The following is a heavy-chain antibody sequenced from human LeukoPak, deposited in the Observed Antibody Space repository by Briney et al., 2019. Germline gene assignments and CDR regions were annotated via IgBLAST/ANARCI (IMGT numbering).Heavy chain of an antibody. Sequence: GGSLRLSCAASGFTFSSYSISWVRQAPGKGLEWVSAISSSGGSTDYTDSVKGRFTISRDNSKNTLYLQMNSLRAEDTAVYYCAKKMSITAASQVDYWGQGTLVTVSS. CDR1: GFTFSSYS. J-gene: IGHJ4*02. V-gene: IGHV3-23*01. CDR2: ISSSGGST. D-gene: IGHD1-20*01. CDR3: AKKMSITAASQVDY.